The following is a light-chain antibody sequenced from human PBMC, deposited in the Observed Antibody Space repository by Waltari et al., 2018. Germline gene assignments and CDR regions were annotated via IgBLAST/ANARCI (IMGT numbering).Light chain of an antibody. CDR1: QSISRF. J-gene: IGKJ1*01. V-gene: IGKV3-20*01. CDR2: DAS. CDR3: QKYGSLPAT. Sequence: EIMLTQSPGTLSLSPGERATLSCRASQSISRFLAWYQQKPSQAPRLLIYDASSRATGIPGRFSGSGSGTDFSLTISRLEPEEIAVYYCQKYGSLPATFGQGTKVEIK.